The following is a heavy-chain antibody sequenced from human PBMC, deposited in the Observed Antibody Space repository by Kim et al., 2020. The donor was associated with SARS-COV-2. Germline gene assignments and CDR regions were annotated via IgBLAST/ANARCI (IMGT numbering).Heavy chain of an antibody. Sequence: ASVKVSCKASGYTFTSYAMNWVRQAPGQGLEWMGWINTNTGNPTYAQGFTGRFVFSLDTSVSTAYLQISSLKAEDTAVYYCARADSSGYYVKVYLYHYYYGMDVWGQGTTVTVSS. CDR3: ARADSSGYYVKVYLYHYYYGMDV. D-gene: IGHD3-22*01. CDR1: GYTFTSYA. CDR2: INTNTGNP. J-gene: IGHJ6*02. V-gene: IGHV7-4-1*02.